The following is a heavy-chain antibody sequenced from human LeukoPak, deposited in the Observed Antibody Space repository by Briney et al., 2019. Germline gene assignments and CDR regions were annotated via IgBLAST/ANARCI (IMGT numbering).Heavy chain of an antibody. V-gene: IGHV1-46*01. J-gene: IGHJ4*02. CDR2: INPSGGST. Sequence: ASVKVSCKASGYTFTSYYMHWVRQAPGQGLEWMGIINPSGGSTSYAQKFQGRVTMTTDTSTSTAYMELRSLRSDDTAVYYCARDFWFDQSSSWYHNPFDYWGQGTLVTVSS. CDR3: ARDFWFDQSSSWYHNPFDY. CDR1: GYTFTSYY. D-gene: IGHD6-13*01.